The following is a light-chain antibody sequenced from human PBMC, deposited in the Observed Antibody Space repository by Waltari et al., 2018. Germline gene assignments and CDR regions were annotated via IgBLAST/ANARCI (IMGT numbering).Light chain of an antibody. Sequence: VLTPSPATLSLSPGERATLSCRASQSVSSYLAWYQQNPGQAPRLLIYDASNRATGIPAGSSGSGSGTDFTLTISSLEPEDFAVYYCQQRSNGYTFGQGTKLEIK. V-gene: IGKV3-11*01. J-gene: IGKJ2*01. CDR3: QQRSNGYT. CDR1: QSVSSY. CDR2: DAS.